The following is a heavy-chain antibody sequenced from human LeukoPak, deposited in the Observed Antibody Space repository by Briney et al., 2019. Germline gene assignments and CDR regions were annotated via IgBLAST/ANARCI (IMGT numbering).Heavy chain of an antibody. V-gene: IGHV4-4*07. Sequence: SETLSLTCTVSGGSISSYYWSWIRQPAGKGLEWIGRIYTSGSTNYNPSLKSRVTISVDTSKNQFSLKLSSVTAADTAVYYCARVRSSSWYESYYYYMDVWGKGTTVTVSS. CDR3: ARVRSSSWYESYYYYMDV. J-gene: IGHJ6*03. CDR1: GGSISSYY. CDR2: IYTSGST. D-gene: IGHD6-13*01.